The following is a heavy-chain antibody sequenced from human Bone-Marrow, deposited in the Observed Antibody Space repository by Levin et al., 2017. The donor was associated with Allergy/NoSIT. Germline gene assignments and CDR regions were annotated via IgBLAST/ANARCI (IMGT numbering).Heavy chain of an antibody. CDR3: ASRRTDYYDSSGSAETDY. V-gene: IGHV1-8*01. Sequence: GESLKISCKASGYTFTSYDINWVRQATGQGLEWMGWMNPNSGNTGYAQKFQGRVTMTRNTSISTAYMELSSLRSEDTAVYYCASRRTDYYDSSGSAETDYWGQGTLVTVSS. CDR2: MNPNSGNT. J-gene: IGHJ4*02. D-gene: IGHD3-22*01. CDR1: GYTFTSYD.